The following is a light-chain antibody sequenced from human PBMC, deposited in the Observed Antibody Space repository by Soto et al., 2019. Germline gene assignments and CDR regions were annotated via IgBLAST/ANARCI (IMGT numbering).Light chain of an antibody. J-gene: IGKJ2*01. Sequence: DIQMTQSPSTLSASVGDRVTITCRASQSSSSRVAWYQQKPGKAPKLMSYDASSMESGVPSRFSGSGSGTEFTLTSSSLQADDFATYYCPEYNALYTFGQGPKLEL. CDR2: DAS. V-gene: IGKV1-5*01. CDR1: QSSSSR. CDR3: PEYNALYT.